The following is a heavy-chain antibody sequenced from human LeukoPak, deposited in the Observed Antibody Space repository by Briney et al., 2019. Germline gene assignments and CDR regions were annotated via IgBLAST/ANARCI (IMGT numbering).Heavy chain of an antibody. CDR1: GFTFSSDA. V-gene: IGHV3-23*01. CDR2: ISGSGGSK. J-gene: IGHJ4*02. D-gene: IGHD6-13*01. CDR3: ANSEQLAHDY. Sequence: GGSLRLSSAASGFTFSSDAMSWVRQAPGKGLEWVSAISGSGGSKYYADSVKGRFTISRDNSKNPLYLQMSSLRAEDTAVYYCANSEQLAHDYWGQGTLVTVSS.